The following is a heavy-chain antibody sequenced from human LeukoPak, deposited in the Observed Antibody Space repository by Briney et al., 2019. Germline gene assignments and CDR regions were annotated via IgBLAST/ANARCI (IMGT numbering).Heavy chain of an antibody. CDR3: ASSGSYRNTFDI. CDR1: GFTFSSYG. D-gene: IGHD6-19*01. CDR2: IRYDGSNK. V-gene: IGHV3-30*02. Sequence: GGSLRLSFAASGFTFSSYGMHWVRQAPGKGLEWVAFIRYDGSNKYYADSVKGRFTISRDNSKNTLYLQMNSLRAEDTAVYYCASSGSYRNTFDIWGQGTMVTVSS. J-gene: IGHJ3*02.